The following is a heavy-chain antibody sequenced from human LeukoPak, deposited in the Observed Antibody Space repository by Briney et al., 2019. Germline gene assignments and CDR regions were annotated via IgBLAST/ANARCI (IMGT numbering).Heavy chain of an antibody. CDR3: ARSSRVDAFDI. V-gene: IGHV4-4*07. CDR1: GGSINRWF. CDR2: FQSSGST. D-gene: IGHD3-10*01. Sequence: SETLSLTCTVSGGSINRWFWSWIRQPAGKGLEWIGRFQSSGSTNYNPSLKSRVTMSVDTSKNQFFLKLSSVTAADTAVYYCARSSRVDAFDIWGQGTMVTVSS. J-gene: IGHJ3*02.